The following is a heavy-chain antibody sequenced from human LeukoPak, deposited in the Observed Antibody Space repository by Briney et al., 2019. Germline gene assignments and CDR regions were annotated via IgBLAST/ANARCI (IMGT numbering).Heavy chain of an antibody. J-gene: IGHJ4*02. V-gene: IGHV4-30-2*01. CDR1: GGSISSGGYY. CDR3: ARVRYSSSWYYFGY. Sequence: SETLSLTCTVSGGSISSGGYYWSWIRQPPGKGLEWIGYIYHSGSTYYNPSLKSRVTISVDRSKNQFSLKLSSVTAADTAVYYCARVRYSSSWYYFGYWGQGTLVTVSS. D-gene: IGHD6-13*01. CDR2: IYHSGST.